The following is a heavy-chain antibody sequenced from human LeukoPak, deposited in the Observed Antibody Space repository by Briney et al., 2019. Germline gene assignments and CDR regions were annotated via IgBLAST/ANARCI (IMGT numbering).Heavy chain of an antibody. V-gene: IGHV3-30*02. D-gene: IGHD6-13*01. Sequence: GGSLRLSCAASGFTFSSYGMHWVRQAPGKGLEWVAFIRYDGSNKYYADSVKGRFTISRDNSKNTLYLQMNSLRAEDTAVYYCARGRPYSSSWYKPFDYWGQGTLVTVSS. J-gene: IGHJ4*02. CDR1: GFTFSSYG. CDR2: IRYDGSNK. CDR3: ARGRPYSSSWYKPFDY.